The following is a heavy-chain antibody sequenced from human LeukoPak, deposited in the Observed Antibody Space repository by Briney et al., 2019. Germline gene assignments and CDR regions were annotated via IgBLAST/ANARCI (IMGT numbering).Heavy chain of an antibody. V-gene: IGHV4-4*08. CDR3: ARDYVWGSYRHPDAFDI. J-gene: IGHJ3*02. D-gene: IGHD3-16*02. Sequence: SETLSLTCSVSPGSIGGYYWSWFRQPPGKGLEWIGYIFYTGETDYNPSLRSRGTISVDASKNQVSLRLSSVTAADTAVYYCARDYVWGSYRHPDAFDIWGQGTMVTVSS. CDR2: IFYTGET. CDR1: PGSIGGYY.